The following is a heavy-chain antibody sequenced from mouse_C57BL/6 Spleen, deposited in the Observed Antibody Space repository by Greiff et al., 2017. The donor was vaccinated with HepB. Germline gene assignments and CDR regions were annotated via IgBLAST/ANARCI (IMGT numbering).Heavy chain of an antibody. Sequence: ESGAELVRPGASVTLSCKASGYTFTDYEMHWVKQTPVHGLEWIGAIDPETGGTAYNQKFKGKAILTADKSSSTAYMELRSLTSEDSAVYDCTSYYYGSSYAMDYWGQGTSVTVSS. D-gene: IGHD1-1*01. J-gene: IGHJ4*01. V-gene: IGHV1-15*01. CDR3: TSYYYGSSYAMDY. CDR2: IDPETGGT. CDR1: GYTFTDYE.